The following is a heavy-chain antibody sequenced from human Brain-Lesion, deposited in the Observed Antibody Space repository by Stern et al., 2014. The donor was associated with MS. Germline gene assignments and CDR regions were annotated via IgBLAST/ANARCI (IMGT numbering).Heavy chain of an antibody. D-gene: IGHD4-23*01. V-gene: IGHV1-24*01. J-gene: IGHJ4*02. CDR1: GYTLTELS. CDR3: ATLSPGAGGNYYRHFDY. CDR2: FDPEDGET. Sequence: QLVESGAAVKKPGASVKVSCKVSGYTLTELSMHWVRQAPRKGLEWMGGFDPEDGETIYAPKVQGRVTMTEDTSTDTAYMELSSLRSEDTAVYYCATLSPGAGGNYYRHFDYWGQGTLVTVSS.